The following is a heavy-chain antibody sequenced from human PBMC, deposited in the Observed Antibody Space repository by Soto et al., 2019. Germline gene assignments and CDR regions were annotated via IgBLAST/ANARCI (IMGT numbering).Heavy chain of an antibody. V-gene: IGHV3-21*01. Sequence: GGFLRLSCAASGSTFSSYAMSWVRQAPGKGLEWVSAISSSSSNIYYADSVKGRFTISRDNAKNSLYLQMNSLRAEDTAVYYCARGLSWNYETWFDPWGQGTLVTVSS. CDR1: GSTFSSYA. CDR2: ISSSSSNI. CDR3: ARGLSWNYETWFDP. D-gene: IGHD1-7*01. J-gene: IGHJ5*02.